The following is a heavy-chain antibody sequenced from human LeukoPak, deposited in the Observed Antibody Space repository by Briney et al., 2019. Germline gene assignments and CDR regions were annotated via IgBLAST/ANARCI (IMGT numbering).Heavy chain of an antibody. V-gene: IGHV5-51*01. CDR3: ARQEYCSGASCYTWFDP. Sequence: GESLKISCKGSGYCINNYWIAWVRQMPGKGLEWMGIIYPADSDIRYSPSFQGQVTISADKSISTAYLQWNSLKASDTAMYYCARQEYCSGASCYTWFDPWGQGTLVTVSS. D-gene: IGHD2-15*01. CDR2: IYPADSDI. J-gene: IGHJ5*02. CDR1: GYCINNYW.